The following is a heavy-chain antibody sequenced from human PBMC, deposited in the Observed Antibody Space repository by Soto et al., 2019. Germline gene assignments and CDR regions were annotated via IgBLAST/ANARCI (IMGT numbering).Heavy chain of an antibody. CDR2: ISGGGGST. D-gene: IGHD2-2*01. CDR1: GFSFSNYA. CDR3: AKASCNSDSCFRFDS. J-gene: IGHJ4*02. V-gene: IGHV3-23*01. Sequence: HPGGSLRLSCAASGFSFSNYAMSWVRQAPGEGLEWVSVISGGGGSTSYADSVRGRFTVSRDKSKNTLYLQMTSLRAQDTAVYYCAKASCNSDSCFRFDSWGRGTLVTVSS.